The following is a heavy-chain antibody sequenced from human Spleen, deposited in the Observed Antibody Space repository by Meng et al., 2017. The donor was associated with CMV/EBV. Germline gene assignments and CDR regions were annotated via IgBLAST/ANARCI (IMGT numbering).Heavy chain of an antibody. CDR3: ARVRGILRYGDDESINWFDP. Sequence: YYMTWIRQAPGKGLEWVSWISYISSSGNTIYYADSVKGRFTISRDNAKNSLYLQMNSLRAEDTAVYYCARVRGILRYGDDESINWFDPWGQGTLVTVSS. J-gene: IGHJ5*02. CDR2: ISSSGNTI. D-gene: IGHD4-17*01. V-gene: IGHV3-11*01. CDR1: YY.